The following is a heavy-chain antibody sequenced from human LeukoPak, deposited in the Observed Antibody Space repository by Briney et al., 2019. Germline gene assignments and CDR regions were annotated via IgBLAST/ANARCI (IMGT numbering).Heavy chain of an antibody. CDR3: ARAGQGYYYDTSAYYFDY. J-gene: IGHJ4*02. CDR2: ISAYNGNP. D-gene: IGHD3-22*01. Sequence: ASVKVSCRASGYTFTNFGISWVRQAPGQGLEWIAWISAYNGNPTYAQNLQGRVTVTTDTSTNTAYMELRSLTSDDTAVYFCARAGQGYYYDTSAYYFDYWGQGTLVNVSS. V-gene: IGHV1-18*01. CDR1: GYTFTNFG.